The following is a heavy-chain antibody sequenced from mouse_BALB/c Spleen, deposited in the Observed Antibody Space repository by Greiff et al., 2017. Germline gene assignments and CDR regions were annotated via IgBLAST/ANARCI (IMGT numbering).Heavy chain of an antibody. CDR3: ARLPTGAMDY. Sequence: EVMLVESGGDLVKPGGSLKLSCAASGFTFSSYGMSWVRQTPDKRLEWVATISSGGSYTYYPDSVKGRFTISRDNAKNTLYLQMSSLKSEDTAMYYCARLPTGAMDYWGQGTSVTVSS. CDR2: ISSGGSYT. V-gene: IGHV5-6*01. J-gene: IGHJ4*01. CDR1: GFTFSSYG.